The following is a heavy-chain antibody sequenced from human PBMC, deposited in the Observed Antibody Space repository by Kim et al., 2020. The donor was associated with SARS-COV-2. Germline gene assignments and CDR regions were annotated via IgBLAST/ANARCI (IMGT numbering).Heavy chain of an antibody. V-gene: IGHV4-4*02. CDR3: ARDAMRSSSWYSFDP. J-gene: IGHJ5*02. D-gene: IGHD6-13*01. Sequence: PSLKRRVTISVDKSKNQFSLKLSSVTAADTAVYYCARDAMRSSSWYSFDPWGQGTLVTVSS.